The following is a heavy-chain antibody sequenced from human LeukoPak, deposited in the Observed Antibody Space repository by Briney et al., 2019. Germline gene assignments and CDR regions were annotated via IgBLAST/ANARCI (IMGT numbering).Heavy chain of an antibody. J-gene: IGHJ6*02. CDR2: IKQDGSEK. CDR3: ARAYDFWSAYYTPPYGMDV. Sequence: GGSLRLSCAASRFTFSSYWMSWVRQAPGKGLEWVANIKQDGSEKYYVDSVKGRFTISRDNAKNSLDLQMNSLRAEDTAVYYCARAYDFWSAYYTPPYGMDVWGQGTTVTVSS. D-gene: IGHD3/OR15-3a*01. CDR1: RFTFSSYW. V-gene: IGHV3-7*04.